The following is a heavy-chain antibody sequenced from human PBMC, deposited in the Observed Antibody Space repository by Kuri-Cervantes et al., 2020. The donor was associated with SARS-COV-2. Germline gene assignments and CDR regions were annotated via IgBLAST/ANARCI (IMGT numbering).Heavy chain of an antibody. Sequence: GESLKISCAASGFTFSDYYMSWIRQAPGKGLEWVSYISSSGSTIYYADSVKGRFTISRDNAKNSLYLQMNSLRAEDTAVYYCARERTDYDFWSGYYMDYWGQGTLVTVSS. CDR1: GFTFSDYY. D-gene: IGHD3-3*01. J-gene: IGHJ4*02. CDR2: ISSSGSTI. V-gene: IGHV3-11*04. CDR3: ARERTDYDFWSGYYMDY.